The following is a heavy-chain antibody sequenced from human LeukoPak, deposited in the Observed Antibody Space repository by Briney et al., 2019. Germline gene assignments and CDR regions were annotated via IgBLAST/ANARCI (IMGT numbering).Heavy chain of an antibody. CDR2: ISTGSNYI. CDR3: AKGSAAGRPYYFDY. D-gene: IGHD6-25*01. CDR1: GFTFRSYA. Sequence: GGSLRLSCVASGFTFRSYAMNWVRQAPGKGLEWVSSISTGSNYIYYADSVKGRFTISRDNAKNSLYLQMNSLRAEDAAVYFCAKGSAAGRPYYFDYWGQGTLVTVSS. V-gene: IGHV3-21*04. J-gene: IGHJ4*02.